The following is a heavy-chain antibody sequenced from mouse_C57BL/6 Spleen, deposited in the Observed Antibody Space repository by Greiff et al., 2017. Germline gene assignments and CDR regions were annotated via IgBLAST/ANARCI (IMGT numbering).Heavy chain of an antibody. D-gene: IGHD2-3*01. CDR2: ISSGGDYI. V-gene: IGHV5-9-1*02. J-gene: IGHJ4*01. CDR3: TREDIYDLPYYYAMDY. CDR1: GFTFSSYA. Sequence: EVHLVESGEGLVKPGGSLKLSCAASGFTFSSYAMSWVRQTPEKRLEWVAYISSGGDYIYYADTVKGRFTISRDNARNTLYLQMSSLKSEDTAMYYCTREDIYDLPYYYAMDYWGQGTSVTVSS.